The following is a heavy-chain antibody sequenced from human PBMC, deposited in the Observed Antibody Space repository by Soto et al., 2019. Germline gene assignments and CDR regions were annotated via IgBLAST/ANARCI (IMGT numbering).Heavy chain of an antibody. CDR2: ISCNSGKI. J-gene: IGHJ6*02. D-gene: IGHD5-18*01. CDR3: ARDPNSMDV. Sequence: GGSLRLSCAASGFTFDDYAMHWVRQAPGKGLEWVSGISCNSGKIYYADSVMGRFTISRDNAKNSLYLQMNSLRAEDTAVYYCARDPNSMDVWGQGT. V-gene: IGHV3-9*01. CDR1: GFTFDDYA.